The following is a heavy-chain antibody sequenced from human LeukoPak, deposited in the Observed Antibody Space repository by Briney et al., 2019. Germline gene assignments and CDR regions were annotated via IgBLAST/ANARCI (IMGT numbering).Heavy chain of an antibody. CDR1: GYTFTSYG. V-gene: IGHV1-18*01. Sequence: ASVKVSCKASGYTFTSYGISWVRQAPGQGLEWMGWISAYNGNTNYAQKLQGRVTITTDESTSTAYMELSSLRSEDTAVYYCARGGYYDSSGYYAPRGYFDYWGQGTLVTVSS. D-gene: IGHD3-22*01. CDR2: ISAYNGNT. CDR3: ARGGYYDSSGYYAPRGYFDY. J-gene: IGHJ4*02.